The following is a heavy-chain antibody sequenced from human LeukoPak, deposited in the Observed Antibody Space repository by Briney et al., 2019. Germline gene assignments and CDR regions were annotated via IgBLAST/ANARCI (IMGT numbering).Heavy chain of an antibody. CDR2: IGTSSSTI. D-gene: IGHD5-18*01. Sequence: GGSLRLSCAASGFTFSTYSMNWVRQAPGKGLEWGSYIGTSSSTIYYADSVKGRFTISRDNAKNSLYLQMNSLRDEDTAVYYCAREGYKALNYWGQGTLVTVSS. J-gene: IGHJ4*02. V-gene: IGHV3-48*02. CDR1: GFTFSTYS. CDR3: AREGYKALNY.